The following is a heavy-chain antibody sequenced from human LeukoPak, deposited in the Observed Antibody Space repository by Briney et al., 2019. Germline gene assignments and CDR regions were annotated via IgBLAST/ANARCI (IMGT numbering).Heavy chain of an antibody. CDR3: AKDRRARQYYYDSSGIFDY. CDR1: GFTFSTYA. J-gene: IGHJ4*02. CDR2: INGNAGRT. V-gene: IGHV3-23*01. Sequence: GGSLRLSCAASGFTFSTYAMSWVRQIPGKGLEWVSSINGNAGRTYYADSVKGRFTISRDNSKNTLYLQMNSLRAEDTAVYYCAKDRRARQYYYDSSGIFDYWGQGTLVTVSS. D-gene: IGHD3-22*01.